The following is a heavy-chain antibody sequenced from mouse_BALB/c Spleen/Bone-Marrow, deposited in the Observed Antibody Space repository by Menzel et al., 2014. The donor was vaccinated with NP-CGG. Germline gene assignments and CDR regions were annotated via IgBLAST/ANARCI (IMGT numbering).Heavy chain of an antibody. V-gene: IGHV7-3*02. Sequence: EVKLMESGGGLVQPGGFLRPSCATSGFTFTDHYMSWVRQPPGKALEWLGFIRNKANGYTTEYSASVKGRFTISRDNSQSIVYLQMNTLRAEDSATYYCARDYLYYFDYWGQGTTLTVSS. CDR2: IRNKANGYTT. CDR3: ARDYLYYFDY. D-gene: IGHD2-1*01. J-gene: IGHJ2*01. CDR1: GFTFTDHY.